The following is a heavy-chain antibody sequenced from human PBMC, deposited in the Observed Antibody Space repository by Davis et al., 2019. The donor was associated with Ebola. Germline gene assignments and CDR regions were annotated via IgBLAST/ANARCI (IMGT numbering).Heavy chain of an antibody. J-gene: IGHJ4*02. V-gene: IGHV1-18*01. D-gene: IGHD6-19*01. Sequence: AASVTVSCKASGYTFTSYGISWVRQAPGQGLEWMGWISAYNGNTNYAQKFQGRVTMTRDTSTSTVYMELSSLRSEDTAVYYCAASVRAVAGDYWGQGTLVTVSS. CDR2: ISAYNGNT. CDR1: GYTFTSYG. CDR3: AASVRAVAGDY.